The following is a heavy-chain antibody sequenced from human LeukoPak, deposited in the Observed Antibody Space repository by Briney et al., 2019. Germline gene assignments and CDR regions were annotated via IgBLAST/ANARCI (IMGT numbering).Heavy chain of an antibody. V-gene: IGHV1-2*02. Sequence: ASVKVSCKASGYTFSDYYMHWVRQAPGQGLEWMGWINSNSGGTKYEQKFQGGVTMTRDTSISTVYMELSRLRFDDTAVYYCARGSERCSSTSCPNKPFDYWGQGTLVTVSS. J-gene: IGHJ4*02. D-gene: IGHD2-2*01. CDR2: INSNSGGT. CDR1: GYTFSDYY. CDR3: ARGSERCSSTSCPNKPFDY.